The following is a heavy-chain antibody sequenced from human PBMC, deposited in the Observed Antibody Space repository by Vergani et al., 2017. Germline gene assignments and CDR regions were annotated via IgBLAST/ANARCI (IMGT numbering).Heavy chain of an antibody. CDR1: GGSIRSTFYY. CDR2: IYYSVST. V-gene: IGHV4-39*01. D-gene: IGHD6-13*01. J-gene: IGHJ6*03. CDR3: ARHKEQLVPGNYYYYYYMDV. Sequence: QLQLQESDPGLVKPSETLSLTCTVSGGSIRSTFYYWGWIRQPPGKWLEWIGTIYYSVSTYYNPSLKSRVPLSVDTSKNQFSLKLNSVTAADTAVYYCARHKEQLVPGNYYYYYYMDVWVKPATVTVSS.